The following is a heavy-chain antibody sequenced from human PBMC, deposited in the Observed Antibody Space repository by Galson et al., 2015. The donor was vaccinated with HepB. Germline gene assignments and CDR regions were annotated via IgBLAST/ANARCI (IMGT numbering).Heavy chain of an antibody. D-gene: IGHD3-10*01. J-gene: IGHJ4*02. CDR1: GFTFSSCG. CDR3: ATELNSHGSGSDPDNIDF. Sequence: SLRLSCAASGFTFSSCGMHWVRQAPGKGLEWVSSICNDRSNKYYADSVKGRFTISRDNSKNTLYLQMNSLRAEDTAVYYCATELNSHGSGSDPDNIDFWGQGTPVTVSS. CDR2: ICNDRSNK. V-gene: IGHV3-33*01.